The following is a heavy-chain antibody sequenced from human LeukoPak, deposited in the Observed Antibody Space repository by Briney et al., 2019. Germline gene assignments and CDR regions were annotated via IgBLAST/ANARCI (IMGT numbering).Heavy chain of an antibody. CDR2: INSDGSST. V-gene: IGHV3-74*01. CDR1: GSTFSSHW. D-gene: IGHD3-22*01. Sequence: GGSLRLSCAASGSTFSSHWMHWVRQAPGEGLVWVSRINSDGSSTSYADSVKGRFTISRDIPKNTLYLQMSSLRAEDTAVYYCVRADSSGYYLPWGQGTLVTVSS. CDR3: VRADSSGYYLP. J-gene: IGHJ5*02.